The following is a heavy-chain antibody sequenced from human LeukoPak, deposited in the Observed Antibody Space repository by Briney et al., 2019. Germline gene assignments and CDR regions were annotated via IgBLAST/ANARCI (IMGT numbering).Heavy chain of an antibody. Sequence: GASVKVSCKASGYTLTSYHMHWVRQAPGQGPEWMGIINPSDGSTSYPQRFQGRVTMTRDTSTSTVNMELSSLRSEDTAVYYCATQGRFSSSFPYWGQGTLVTVSS. CDR2: INPSDGST. D-gene: IGHD6-6*01. J-gene: IGHJ4*02. CDR1: GYTLTSYH. CDR3: ATQGRFSSSFPY. V-gene: IGHV1-46*01.